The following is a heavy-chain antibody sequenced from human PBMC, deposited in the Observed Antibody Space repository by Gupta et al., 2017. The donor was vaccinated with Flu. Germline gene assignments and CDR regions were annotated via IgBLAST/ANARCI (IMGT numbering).Heavy chain of an antibody. D-gene: IGHD2-2*01. CDR1: VYIFTSYY. V-gene: IGHV1-46*01. CDR3: ARDRMDNIVGVPAAISYFDY. Sequence: QVQLVQSGAAVNKPGASVKVSCKASVYIFTSYYMHWLRQAPGQGLEWMGIINPSGGSTSYAQKFQGRVTMRRDTSTSTVYMELSSLRSEDTTVYYCARDRMDNIVGVPAAISYFDYWGQGTLVTVAA. CDR2: INPSGGST. J-gene: IGHJ4*02.